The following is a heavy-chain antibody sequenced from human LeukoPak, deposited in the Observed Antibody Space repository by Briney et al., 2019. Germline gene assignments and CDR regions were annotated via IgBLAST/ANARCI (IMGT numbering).Heavy chain of an antibody. Sequence: PGGSLRLSCAASGFTFSSYSMNWVRQAPGKGLEWVSSISSSSSYIYYADSVKGRFTISRGNSKSTLYLQMNSLRAEDTAVYYCARDTTGTTEKDYDYWGQGTLVTVSS. CDR3: ARDTTGTTEKDYDY. D-gene: IGHD1-1*01. J-gene: IGHJ4*02. V-gene: IGHV3-21*01. CDR1: GFTFSSYS. CDR2: ISSSSSYI.